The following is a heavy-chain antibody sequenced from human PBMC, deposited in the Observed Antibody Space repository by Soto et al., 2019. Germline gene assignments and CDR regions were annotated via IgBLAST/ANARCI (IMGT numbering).Heavy chain of an antibody. CDR2: IKSGGPT. D-gene: IGHD3-3*01. Sequence: PGGSLRLSCRASGFTFSDAWMAWVRQAPGKGLEWVGRIKSGGPTDYGAPVKGRFSVSRDDSKDTVHLQMNSLKTEDTGVYYCTWSGTNWFAAWGQGT. CDR3: TWSGTNWFAA. J-gene: IGHJ5*02. V-gene: IGHV3-15*01. CDR1: GFTFSDAW.